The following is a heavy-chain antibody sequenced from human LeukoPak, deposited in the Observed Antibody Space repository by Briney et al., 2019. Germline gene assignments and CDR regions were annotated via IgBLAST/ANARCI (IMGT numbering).Heavy chain of an antibody. V-gene: IGHV3-74*01. CDR2: IIGDGSST. CDR3: LRGGGSGSYGYFQH. J-gene: IGHJ1*01. CDR1: GFTFSSYR. Sequence: HAGGSLRLSCAASGFTFSSYRMHWVRQTPGKGLVWLSRIIGDGSSTNYAESVKGRFTISSDNAKNTVYLQMNSLRDEDTAVYYCLRGGGSGSYGYFQHWGQGTLVTVSS. D-gene: IGHD3-10*01.